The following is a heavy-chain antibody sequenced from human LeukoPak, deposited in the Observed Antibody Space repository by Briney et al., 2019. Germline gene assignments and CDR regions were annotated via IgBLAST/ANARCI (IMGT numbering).Heavy chain of an antibody. CDR1: GFSLSTSGVG. D-gene: IGHD3-9*01. V-gene: IGHV2-5*01. J-gene: IGHJ3*02. Sequence: ESGPTLVNPTQTLTLTCTFSGFSLSTSGVGVGWIRQPPGKALEWLALIYWNNDKRYSPSLKSRLTITKDTSKNQVVLTMTNMDPVDTATYYCAHSLIDILTGYSYDAFDIRGQGTMVTVSS. CDR3: AHSLIDILTGYSYDAFDI. CDR2: IYWNNDK.